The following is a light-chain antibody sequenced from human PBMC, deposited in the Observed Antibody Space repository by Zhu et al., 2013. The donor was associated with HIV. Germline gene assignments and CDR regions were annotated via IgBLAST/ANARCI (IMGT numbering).Light chain of an antibody. Sequence: EIVLTQSPGILSLSPGERATLSCRASQSVSRNYLAWYQQKPGQAPRLLIYGASSRATGIPDRFSGSGSGTDFTLTINRLEPEDFAVYYCQQYGGAPRTFGQGTNVEIK. CDR1: QSVSRNY. CDR3: QQYGGAPRT. CDR2: GAS. V-gene: IGKV3-20*01. J-gene: IGKJ1*01.